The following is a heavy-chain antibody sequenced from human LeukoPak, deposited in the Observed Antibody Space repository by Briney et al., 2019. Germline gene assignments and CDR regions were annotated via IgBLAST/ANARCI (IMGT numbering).Heavy chain of an antibody. D-gene: IGHD3-22*01. J-gene: IGHJ4*02. CDR2: INPNSCGT. CDR1: GYTFTGYY. Sequence: ASVKVSCKPSGYTFTGYYMLWVRQAPGQGLEWMGWINPNSCGTNYAQKFQGRVTMTRDTSISTAYMELSRLRSDDTAVYYCAREYYDSSGPILFDYWGQGTLVTVSS. CDR3: AREYYDSSGPILFDY. V-gene: IGHV1-2*02.